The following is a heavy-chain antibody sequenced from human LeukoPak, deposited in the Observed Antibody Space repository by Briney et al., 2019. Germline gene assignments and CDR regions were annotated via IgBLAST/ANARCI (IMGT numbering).Heavy chain of an antibody. Sequence: GASVKVSCKASGYTFTGYGFSWVRQAPGQGLEWMGWISAYNGNTNYAQKLQGRVTMTTDTSTSAAYMELRSLRSDDTAVYYCARFRNWGFAFGDYWDQGTLVTVSS. J-gene: IGHJ4*02. V-gene: IGHV1-18*01. D-gene: IGHD7-27*01. CDR3: ARFRNWGFAFGDY. CDR2: ISAYNGNT. CDR1: GYTFTGYG.